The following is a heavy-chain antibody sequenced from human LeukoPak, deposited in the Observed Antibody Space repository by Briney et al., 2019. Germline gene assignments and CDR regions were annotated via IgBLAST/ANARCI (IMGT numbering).Heavy chain of an antibody. CDR2: IKEDGTAN. D-gene: IGHD4-23*01. Sequence: GGSLRLYCAASGFTFRHFWMAWVRQAPGKGLEWVAHIKEDGTANYYVDSVKGRFTISKDDGKNSLYLQMDSLRVEDTAVYYCVRGGWELDYWGQGTLVTVSS. CDR1: GFTFRHFW. V-gene: IGHV3-7*01. CDR3: VRGGWELDY. J-gene: IGHJ4*02.